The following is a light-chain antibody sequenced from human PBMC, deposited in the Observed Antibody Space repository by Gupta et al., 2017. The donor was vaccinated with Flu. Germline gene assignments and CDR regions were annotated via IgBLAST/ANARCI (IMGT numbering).Light chain of an antibody. CDR2: SNN. CDR3: AALDDSLNGPV. CDR1: SSNIGSNS. V-gene: IGLV1-44*01. J-gene: IGLJ2*01. Sequence: QSVLPQPPTASGTPGQGVTITCSGSSSNIGSNSVSWYQQLPRTAPRLLIYSNNRRPSGVPDRFSGSKSGTSASLAISGLQSEDEADYYCAALDDSLNGPVFGGGTRVTVL.